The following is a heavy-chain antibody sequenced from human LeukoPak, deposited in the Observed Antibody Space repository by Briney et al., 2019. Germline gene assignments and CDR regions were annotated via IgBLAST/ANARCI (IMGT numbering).Heavy chain of an antibody. D-gene: IGHD6-19*01. CDR1: GGSFSGYY. V-gene: IGHV4-34*01. Sequence: PSETLSLTCAVYGGSFSGYYWSWIRQPPGKGLEWIGEINHSESTNYNPSLKSRVTISIDTSKNQFSLKLNSVTAADTAVYYCVPEEKYSSGWYYFDYWGQGTLVTVSS. CDR2: INHSEST. J-gene: IGHJ4*02. CDR3: VPEEKYSSGWYYFDY.